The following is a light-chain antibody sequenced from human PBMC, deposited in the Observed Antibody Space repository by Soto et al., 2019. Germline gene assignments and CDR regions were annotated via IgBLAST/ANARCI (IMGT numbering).Light chain of an antibody. Sequence: QSALTQPPSASGSPGQSFTISCTGTSSDVGGYNYVSWYQQHPGKAPKLMIYEVSKRPSGVPDRFSGSKSGNTASLTVSGLQAEDEADYYCSSYAGSNNVVVFGGGTKLTVL. CDR1: SSDVGGYNY. V-gene: IGLV2-8*01. CDR3: SSYAGSNNVVV. J-gene: IGLJ2*01. CDR2: EVS.